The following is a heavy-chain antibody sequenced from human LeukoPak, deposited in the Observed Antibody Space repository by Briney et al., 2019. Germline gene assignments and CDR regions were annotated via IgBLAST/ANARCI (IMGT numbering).Heavy chain of an antibody. V-gene: IGHV3-30-3*01. J-gene: IGHJ4*02. CDR3: ARGSMIVLNGVDY. CDR1: GFTFSSYA. CDR2: ISYDGSNK. D-gene: IGHD3-22*01. Sequence: GGSLRLSCAASGFTFSSYAMHWVRQAPGKGLEWVAVISYDGSNKYYADSVKGRFTISRDNSKNTLYLRMNSLRAEDTAVYYCARGSMIVLNGVDYWGQGTLVTVSS.